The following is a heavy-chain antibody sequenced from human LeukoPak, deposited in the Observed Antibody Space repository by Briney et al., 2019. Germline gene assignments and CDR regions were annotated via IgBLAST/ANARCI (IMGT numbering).Heavy chain of an antibody. CDR1: GFTFSSYA. D-gene: IGHD5-24*01. CDR2: ISYDASSK. CDR3: ARDLMATIYYYYGMDV. V-gene: IGHV3-30-3*01. Sequence: PGGSLRLSCAASGFTFSSYAMHWVRQAPGKGLEWEAVISYDASSKYYTDSVKGRFTISRDNSKNTLYLQMNTLRADDTAVYFCARDLMATIYYYYGMDVWGRGTTVTVSS. J-gene: IGHJ6*02.